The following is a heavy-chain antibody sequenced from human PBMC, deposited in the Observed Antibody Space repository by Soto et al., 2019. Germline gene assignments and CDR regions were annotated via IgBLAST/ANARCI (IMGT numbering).Heavy chain of an antibody. V-gene: IGHV3-74*03. J-gene: IGHJ4*02. CDR1: GFTFNRYW. CDR3: ARDKEGGSGSYFYYFDS. CDR2: INNDGSGT. D-gene: IGHD3-10*01. Sequence: EVQLVESGGGLVQPGGSLRLSCATSGFTFNRYWMHWVRHTPGKGPVWVSRINNDGSGTSYADSVRGRFTISRDNAKNNVYLQMNGLRADDTAVYYCARDKEGGSGSYFYYFDSWGQGTLVTVSS.